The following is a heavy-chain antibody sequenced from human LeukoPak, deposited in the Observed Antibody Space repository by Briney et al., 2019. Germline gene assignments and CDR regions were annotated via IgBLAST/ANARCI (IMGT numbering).Heavy chain of an antibody. V-gene: IGHV1-2*02. D-gene: IGHD6-13*01. J-gene: IGHJ4*02. CDR2: IIPNSGGT. CDR3: AREEVIAAAGPTLDY. Sequence: ASVKVSSKASGYTFTDYYMHWVRQAPGQGVEWMGWIIPNSGGTNYAQNFQGRVTMTRDTSISTAYMELSRLRSDDTAVFYCAREEVIAAAGPTLDYWGQGALVSVSS. CDR1: GYTFTDYY.